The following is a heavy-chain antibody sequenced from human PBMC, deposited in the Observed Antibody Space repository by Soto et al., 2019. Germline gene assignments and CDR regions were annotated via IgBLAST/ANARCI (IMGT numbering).Heavy chain of an antibody. V-gene: IGHV1-18*01. CDR2: ISAYNGNT. CDR1: GYTITIYG. Sequence: QVQLVQSGAEVKKPGASVKVSCKASGYTITIYGISSVRQAPGQGLEWMGWISAYNGNTKYAQKLQGRVTMTTDTARSTAYMELRRLRSDEPAVYSCAVVSSGWYYSWGQGTLVTFS. D-gene: IGHD6-19*01. J-gene: IGHJ4*02. CDR3: AVVSSGWYYS.